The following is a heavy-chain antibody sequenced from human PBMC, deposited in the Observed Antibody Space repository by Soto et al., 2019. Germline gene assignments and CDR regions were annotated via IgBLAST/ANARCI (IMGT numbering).Heavy chain of an antibody. D-gene: IGHD5-12*01. CDR3: ARERGLVATSKGYYYYGLDV. Sequence: EVQLVESGGGLVQPGGSPRLSCAASGFSVNRNYMTRVRQAPGKGLEWVSVVYSGGNTFYTDSVKGRFTISRDSSKNALYLEMHNLKVEDTAVYYCARERGLVATSKGYYYYGLDVWGQGTTVTVTS. CDR1: GFSVNRNY. V-gene: IGHV3-66*01. J-gene: IGHJ6*02. CDR2: VYSGGNT.